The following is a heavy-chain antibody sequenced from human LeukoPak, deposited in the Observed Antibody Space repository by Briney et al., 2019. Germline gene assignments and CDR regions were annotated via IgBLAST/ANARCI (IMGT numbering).Heavy chain of an antibody. Sequence: MASETLSLTCTVSGYSISSGYYWGWIRQPPGKGLEWIGSIYHSGSTYYNPSLKSRVTISVDTSKNQFSLKLSSVTAADTAVYYCARGRRTAVPFDYWGQGTLVTVSS. CDR1: GYSISSGYY. CDR3: ARGRRTAVPFDY. J-gene: IGHJ4*02. V-gene: IGHV4-38-2*02. D-gene: IGHD1-1*01. CDR2: IYHSGST.